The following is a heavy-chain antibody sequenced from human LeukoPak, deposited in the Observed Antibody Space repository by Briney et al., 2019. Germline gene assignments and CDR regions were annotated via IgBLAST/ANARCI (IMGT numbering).Heavy chain of an antibody. D-gene: IGHD3-10*01. V-gene: IGHV1-46*03. Sequence: SVKVSCKASGYTFTSYYMHWVRQAPGQGLEWMGIINPSGGSTSYAQKFQGRVTMTRDTSTSTVYMELSSLRSEDTAVYYCARVGYYYGSGSRRDAFDIWGQGTMVTVSS. CDR1: GYTFTSYY. CDR2: INPSGGST. CDR3: ARVGYYYGSGSRRDAFDI. J-gene: IGHJ3*02.